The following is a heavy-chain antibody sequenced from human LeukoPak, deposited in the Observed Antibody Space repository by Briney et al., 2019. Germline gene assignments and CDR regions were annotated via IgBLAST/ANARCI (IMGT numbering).Heavy chain of an antibody. Sequence: GGSLRLSCAGSGFPFSTYGMHWVRQAPGKGLEWVAVIWFDGSIKYYADSVKGRFTISRDNSKNTLYLQMNSLRVDGTAIYYCARAVGPFDYWGQGTLVTVSS. J-gene: IGHJ4*02. CDR3: ARAVGPFDY. V-gene: IGHV3-33*01. CDR1: GFPFSTYG. CDR2: IWFDGSIK. D-gene: IGHD1-26*01.